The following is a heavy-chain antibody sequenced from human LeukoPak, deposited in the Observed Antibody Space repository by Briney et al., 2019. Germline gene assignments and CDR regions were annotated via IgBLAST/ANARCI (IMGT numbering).Heavy chain of an antibody. J-gene: IGHJ4*02. CDR2: IIPIFGTA. D-gene: IGHD7-27*01. CDR1: GGTFSSYA. Sequence: GASVKVSCKASGGTFSSYAISWVRQAPGQGLEWMGGIIPIFGTANYAQKFQGRVTITADESTSTAYMELSSLRSEDTAVYYCARDWGLLHAYFDYWGQGTLVTVSS. CDR3: ARDWGLLHAYFDY. V-gene: IGHV1-69*13.